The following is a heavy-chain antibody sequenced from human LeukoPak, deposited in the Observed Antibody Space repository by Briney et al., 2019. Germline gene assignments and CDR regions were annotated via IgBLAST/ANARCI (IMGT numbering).Heavy chain of an antibody. CDR2: IYYSGST. D-gene: IGHD3-22*01. V-gene: IGHV4-59*12. CDR3: ARDHYYDSLAIYYFDY. J-gene: IGHJ4*02. CDR1: GGSISSYY. Sequence: PSETLSLTCTVSGGSISSYYWSWIRQPPGKGLEWIGYIYYSGSTNYNPSLKSRVTISVDKSKNQFSLKLSSVTAADTAVYYCARDHYYDSLAIYYFDYWGQGTLVTVSS.